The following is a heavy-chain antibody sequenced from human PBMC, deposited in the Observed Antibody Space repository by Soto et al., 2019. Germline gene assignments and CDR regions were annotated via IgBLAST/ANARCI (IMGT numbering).Heavy chain of an antibody. J-gene: IGHJ4*02. Sequence: GGSLRLPCAASGFTFSGYAMSWGRPPPGKGLEWVSAISGSGGSTYYADSVKGRLTISRDNSKNTLYLQMNSLRAEDTAVYYCAKDPSDYGGDTFECWGQGTLVTVSS. CDR3: AKDPSDYGGDTFEC. V-gene: IGHV3-23*01. D-gene: IGHD4-17*01. CDR1: GFTFSGYA. CDR2: ISGSGGST.